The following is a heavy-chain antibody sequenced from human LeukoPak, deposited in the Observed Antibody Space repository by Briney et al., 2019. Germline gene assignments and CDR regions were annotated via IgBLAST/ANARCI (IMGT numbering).Heavy chain of an antibody. CDR2: IGVGNGNT. D-gene: IGHD3-10*01. CDR1: GFTFSSSA. CDR3: TTFYYYGSGSYLGY. Sequence: ASVKVSCKTSGFTFSSSAIQWVRQARGERLEWVGWIGVGNGNTNYAHKLQERVTITRDMSTSTAYMELSSLKTEDTAVYYCTTFYYYGSGSYLGYWGQGTLVTVSS. J-gene: IGHJ4*02. V-gene: IGHV1-58*02.